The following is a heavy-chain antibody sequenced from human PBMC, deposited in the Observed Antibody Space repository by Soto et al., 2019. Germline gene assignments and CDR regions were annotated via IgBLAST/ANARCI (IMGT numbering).Heavy chain of an antibody. CDR1: GGSISTYY. D-gene: IGHD3-16*01. CDR3: ARALMGSFDAFDI. V-gene: IGHV4-59*01. J-gene: IGHJ3*02. Sequence: SETLSLTCSVSGGSISTYYWSWIRQASGKRLEWLGYIFHSGATNYNPSLESRVTISVDTSKSQLSLRLTSVTAADTGVYYCARALMGSFDAFDIWGQGTTVTVSS. CDR2: IFHSGAT.